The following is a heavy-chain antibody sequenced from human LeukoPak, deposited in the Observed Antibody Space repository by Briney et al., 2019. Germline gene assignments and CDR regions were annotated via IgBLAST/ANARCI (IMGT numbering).Heavy chain of an antibody. Sequence: GASVKVSCKASGDTFTGYYIHWVRQAPRQGLEGMGWINPNSGGTNYAQKFQGRVTMTRDTSISTAYMELSRLRSDDTAVYYCARXXGSYYEGGFDYWGQGTLVTVS. V-gene: IGHV1-2*02. D-gene: IGHD1-26*01. CDR2: INPNSGGT. CDR3: ARXXGSYYEGGFDY. J-gene: IGHJ4*02. CDR1: GDTFTGYY.